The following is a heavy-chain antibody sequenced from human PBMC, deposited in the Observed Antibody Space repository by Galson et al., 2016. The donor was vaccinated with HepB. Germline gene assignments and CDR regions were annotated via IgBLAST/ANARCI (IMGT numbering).Heavy chain of an antibody. V-gene: IGHV4-61*02. CDR1: GGSISSGNYH. D-gene: IGHD5-24*01. Sequence: TLSLTCTVFGGSISSGNYHWSWIRQPAGKGLEWIGRIFTSGSTNYNPSLRTRVTISVDTSKNQFSLKLNSVTAADMAVYYCAREQRDGHNDDSFDIWGQGTMVTVSS. CDR2: IFTSGST. CDR3: AREQRDGHNDDSFDI. J-gene: IGHJ3*02.